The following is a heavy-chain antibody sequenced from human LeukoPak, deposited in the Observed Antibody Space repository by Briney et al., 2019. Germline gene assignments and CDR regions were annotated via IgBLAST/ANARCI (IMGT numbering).Heavy chain of an antibody. J-gene: IGHJ4*02. Sequence: SETLSLTCTVSGGSVSSYYWSWLRQPPGKGLEWIGEINHSGSTNYNPSLKSRVTISVDTSKNQFSLKLSSVTAADTAVYYCARKGLITMVRGVRYSYFDYWGQGTLVTVSS. CDR3: ARKGLITMVRGVRYSYFDY. CDR2: INHSGST. V-gene: IGHV4-34*01. D-gene: IGHD3-10*01. CDR1: GGSVSSYY.